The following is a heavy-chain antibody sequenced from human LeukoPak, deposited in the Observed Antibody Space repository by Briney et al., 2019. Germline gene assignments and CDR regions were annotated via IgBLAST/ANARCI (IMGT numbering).Heavy chain of an antibody. J-gene: IGHJ6*02. CDR3: ARSASGGNFLDLVVYYYGMDV. Sequence: GGSLRLSCAASGFTFSGYAMHWVRQAPGKGLEWVAVISYDGSNKYYADSVKGRFTISRDNSKNTLYLQMSSLRAEDTAVYYCARSASGGNFLDLVVYYYGMDVWGQGTTVTVSS. CDR1: GFTFSGYA. CDR2: ISYDGSNK. D-gene: IGHD4-23*01. V-gene: IGHV3-30-3*01.